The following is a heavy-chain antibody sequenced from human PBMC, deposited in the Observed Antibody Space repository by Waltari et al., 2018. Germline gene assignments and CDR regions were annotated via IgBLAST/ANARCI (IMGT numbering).Heavy chain of an antibody. V-gene: IGHV1-2*06. CDR1: GYTFTGYY. Sequence: QVHLVQSGAEVKKPGASVKVSCKAYGYTFTGYYIQWGRRAPGQGLEWMGRINPNSGDTNYAQKFQGRVTLTRDTSINTAYMELSSLKSDDTAVYYCARDLGSDYGNRDYWGQGTLVTVPS. CDR3: ARDLGSDYGNRDY. CDR2: INPNSGDT. J-gene: IGHJ4*02. D-gene: IGHD4-17*01.